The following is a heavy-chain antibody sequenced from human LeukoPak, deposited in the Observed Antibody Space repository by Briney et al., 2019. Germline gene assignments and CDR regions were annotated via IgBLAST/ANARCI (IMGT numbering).Heavy chain of an antibody. Sequence: PSETLSLTPALSVGRFSGSYCSCIHQPPRKVLALTGEDKHSGSTNYNPSLKSRVTISVDTSKNPFSLKLSSVTAADTAVYYCAREGCSGGSCYSGWFDPWGQGTLVTVSS. CDR1: VGRFSGSY. CDR2: DKHSGST. V-gene: IGHV4-34*01. CDR3: AREGCSGGSCYSGWFDP. D-gene: IGHD2-15*01. J-gene: IGHJ5*02.